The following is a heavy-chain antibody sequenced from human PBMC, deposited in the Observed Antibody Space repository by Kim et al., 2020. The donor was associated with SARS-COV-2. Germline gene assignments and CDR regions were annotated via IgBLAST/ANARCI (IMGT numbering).Heavy chain of an antibody. Sequence: GGSLRLSCAASGFDFSRYSMTWVRQAPGKGLEWVASISLSSRHINYAESERGRFTISRDNAKDSMHLQMDRLRSDDTAVYYCAIRIAAAVAWFDSWCQGDLVTVSA. J-gene: IGHJ5*01. CDR2: ISLSSRHI. D-gene: IGHD6-13*01. CDR3: AIRIAAAVAWFDS. V-gene: IGHV3-21*01. CDR1: GFDFSRYS.